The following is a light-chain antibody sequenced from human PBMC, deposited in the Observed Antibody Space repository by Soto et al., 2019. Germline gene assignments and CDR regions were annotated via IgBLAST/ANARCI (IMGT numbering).Light chain of an antibody. J-gene: IGKJ4*01. V-gene: IGKV3-15*01. CDR2: NSF. CDR3: QQYNEWPLT. Sequence: EIVLTQSPATLSVSQGERASLSCRASGSIRTNLAWYQQKPGQAPRLLIYNSFSRATGIPARVSGSGSGTEXTXXISXXQXXXFAVYYCQQYNEWPLTFGGGTKVEIK. CDR1: GSIRTN.